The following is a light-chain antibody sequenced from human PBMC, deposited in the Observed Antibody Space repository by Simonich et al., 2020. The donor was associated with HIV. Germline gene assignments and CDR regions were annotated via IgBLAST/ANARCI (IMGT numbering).Light chain of an antibody. Sequence: DIVMTQSPDSLAVSLGARATINCKSSQSVLYSSNNKNYLAWYQQKPGQPPKLLIYWASTRESGVPDRFSGSGSGTDFTLIISSLQAEDVAVYYCQQYYSTPLTFGGGTKVEIK. J-gene: IGKJ4*01. CDR1: QSVLYSSNNKNY. CDR2: WAS. V-gene: IGKV4-1*01. CDR3: QQYYSTPLT.